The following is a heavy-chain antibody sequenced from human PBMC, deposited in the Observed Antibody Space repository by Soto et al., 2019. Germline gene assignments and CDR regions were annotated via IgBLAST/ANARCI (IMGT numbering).Heavy chain of an antibody. J-gene: IGHJ6*03. Sequence: RGESLKISCKGSGYSFTSYWIGWVRQMPGKGLEWMGIIYPGDSDTRYSPSFQGQVTISADKSISTAYLQWSSLKASDTAMYYCARLSGSGSYYNHYYYMDVWGKGTTVTVSS. CDR3: ARLSGSGSYYNHYYYMDV. CDR1: GYSFTSYW. V-gene: IGHV5-51*01. CDR2: IYPGDSDT. D-gene: IGHD3-10*01.